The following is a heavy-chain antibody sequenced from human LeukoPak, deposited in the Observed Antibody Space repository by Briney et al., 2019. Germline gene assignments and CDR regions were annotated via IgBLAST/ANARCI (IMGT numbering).Heavy chain of an antibody. CDR3: ARISSLGYCSGGSCYSGYYFDY. CDR2: IDWDDDK. J-gene: IGHJ4*02. V-gene: IGHV2-70*11. D-gene: IGHD2-15*01. Sequence: SGPTLVNPTQTLTLTCTFSGFSLSTSGMCVSWIRQPPGKALEWLARIDWDDDKYYSTSLKTRLTISKDTSKNQVVLTMTNMDPVDTATYYCARISSLGYCSGGSCYSGYYFDYWGQGTLVTASS. CDR1: GFSLSTSGMC.